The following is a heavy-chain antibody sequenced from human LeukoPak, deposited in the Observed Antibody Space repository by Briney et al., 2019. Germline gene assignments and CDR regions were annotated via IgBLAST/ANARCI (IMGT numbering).Heavy chain of an antibody. CDR3: AREWGFYGDPEAEYFQH. V-gene: IGHV3-23*01. CDR1: GFTFSSYA. J-gene: IGHJ1*01. D-gene: IGHD4-17*01. CDR2: ISGSGGST. Sequence: GGSLRLSCAASGFTFSSYAMSWVRQAPGKGLEWVSAISGSGGSTYYADSVKGRFTISRDNSKNTLYLQMNSLRAEDTAVYYCAREWGFYGDPEAEYFQHWGQGTLVTVSS.